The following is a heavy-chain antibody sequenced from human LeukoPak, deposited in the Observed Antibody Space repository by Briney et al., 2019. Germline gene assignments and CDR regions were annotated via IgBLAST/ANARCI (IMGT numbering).Heavy chain of an antibody. CDR3: ARYSGSHFDY. D-gene: IGHD1-26*01. CDR2: IYYSGST. Sequence: SETLSLTCTVSGGSISSSSYYWGWIRQPPGKGLEWIGSIYYSGSTYYNPSLKSRVTISVDTSKNQFSLKLSSVTAADTAVYYCARYSGSHFDYWGQGTLVTVSS. J-gene: IGHJ4*02. V-gene: IGHV4-39*07. CDR1: GGSISSSSYY.